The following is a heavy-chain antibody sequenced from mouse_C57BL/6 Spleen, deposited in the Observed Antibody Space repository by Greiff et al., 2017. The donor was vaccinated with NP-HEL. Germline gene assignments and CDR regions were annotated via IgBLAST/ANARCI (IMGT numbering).Heavy chain of an antibody. V-gene: IGHV1-42*01. CDR1: GYSFTGYY. D-gene: IGHD2-4*01. CDR3: ARTYDYDVDYAMDY. Sequence: VQLKQSGPELVKPGASVKISCKASGYSFTGYYMNWVKQSPEKSLEWIGEINPSTGGTTYNQKFKAKATLTVDKSSSTAYMQLKSLTSEDSAVYYCARTYDYDVDYAMDYWGQGTSVTVSS. J-gene: IGHJ4*01. CDR2: INPSTGGT.